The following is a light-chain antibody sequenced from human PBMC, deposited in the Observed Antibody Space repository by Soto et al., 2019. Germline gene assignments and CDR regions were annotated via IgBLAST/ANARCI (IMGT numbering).Light chain of an antibody. V-gene: IGKV3-15*01. CDR2: GAS. J-gene: IGKJ4*01. Sequence: EIVMTQSPATLSVSPGERATLSCRASQSVSSNLVWYQQKPGQVPRLLIYGASTRATGFPARFSGRGSGTEFTLTISSLQSEDFAVYYCQQYNDWPLTFGGGTKV. CDR3: QQYNDWPLT. CDR1: QSVSSN.